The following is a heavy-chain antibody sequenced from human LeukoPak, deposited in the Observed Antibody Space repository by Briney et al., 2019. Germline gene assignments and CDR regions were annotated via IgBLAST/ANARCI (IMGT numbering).Heavy chain of an antibody. D-gene: IGHD2-21*01. CDR1: GFTFSSYG. J-gene: IGHJ4*02. CDR3: AKRLPYYFDY. Sequence: QPGGSLRLSCAASGFTFSSYGMHWVRQAPGKGLEWVSAISSRGDITYYADSVKGPFTISRDNSKNTLYLQMNNLRAEDTAVYYCAKRLPYYFDYWGQGTLVTVSS. CDR2: ISSRGDIT. V-gene: IGHV3-23*01.